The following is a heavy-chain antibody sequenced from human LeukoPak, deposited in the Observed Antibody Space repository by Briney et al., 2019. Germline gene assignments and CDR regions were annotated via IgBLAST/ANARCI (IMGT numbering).Heavy chain of an antibody. J-gene: IGHJ6*03. CDR3: AREGGDYYGSGSYDYYYMDV. CDR2: ISAYNGNT. D-gene: IGHD3-10*01. V-gene: IGHV1-18*01. Sequence: ASVKVSCKASGYTFTSYGISWVRQAPGQGLEWMGWISAYNGNTNYAQKLQGRVTMTTDTSTSTAYMELRSLRSDDTAVYYCAREGGDYYGSGSYDYYYMDVWGKGTTVTVSS. CDR1: GYTFTSYG.